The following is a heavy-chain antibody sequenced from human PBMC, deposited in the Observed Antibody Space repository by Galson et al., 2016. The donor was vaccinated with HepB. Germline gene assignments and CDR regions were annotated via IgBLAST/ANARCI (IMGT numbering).Heavy chain of an antibody. D-gene: IGHD3-3*01. CDR1: GFTFSSYA. V-gene: IGHV3-23*01. CDR2: ISGSGGST. CDR3: AKPYDFWSGYSNY. J-gene: IGHJ4*02. Sequence: SLRLSCAASGFTFSSYAMSWVRQAPGKGLEWVSAISGSGGSTYYADSVKGRITISRDNSKNTLYLQMNSLRAEDTAVYYCAKPYDFWSGYSNYWGQGTLVTVSP.